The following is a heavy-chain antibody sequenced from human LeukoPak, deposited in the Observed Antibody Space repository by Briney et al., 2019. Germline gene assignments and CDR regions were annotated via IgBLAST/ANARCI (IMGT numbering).Heavy chain of an antibody. CDR1: GGSISSSNW. D-gene: IGHD3-10*01. Sequence: SETLSLTCAVSGGSISSSNWWSWVRQPPGKGLEWIGEIYHSGSTNYNPSLKSRVTISVDKSKNQFSLKLSSVTAADTGVYYCARDYYGSGSYRTETNWFDPWGQGTLVTVSS. CDR3: ARDYYGSGSYRTETNWFDP. V-gene: IGHV4-4*02. CDR2: IYHSGST. J-gene: IGHJ5*02.